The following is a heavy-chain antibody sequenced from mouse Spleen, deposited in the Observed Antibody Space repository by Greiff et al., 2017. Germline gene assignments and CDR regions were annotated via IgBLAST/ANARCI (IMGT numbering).Heavy chain of an antibody. V-gene: IGHV5-12*01. CDR3: ARQGPYV. Sequence: EVMLVESGGGLVQPGGSLKLSCAASGFTFSDYYMYWVRQTPEKRLEWVAYISNGGGSTYYPDTVKGRFTISRDNAKNTLYLQMSRLKSEDTAMYYCARQGPYVWGTGTTVTVSS. J-gene: IGHJ1*03. CDR2: ISNGGGST. CDR1: GFTFSDYY.